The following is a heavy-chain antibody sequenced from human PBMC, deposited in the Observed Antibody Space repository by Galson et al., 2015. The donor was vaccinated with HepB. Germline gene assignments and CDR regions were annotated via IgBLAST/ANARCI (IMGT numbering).Heavy chain of an antibody. V-gene: IGHV3-23*02. D-gene: IGHD6-13*01. CDR1: GFTFSSYA. CDR2: ISGSGGST. J-gene: IGHJ4*02. CDR3: AKEFAPGTWQGDY. Sequence: SLRLSCAASGFTFSSYAMTWVRQVPGKGLEWVSSISGSGGSTYYGDSVKGRFTASRDNSKNTLYLQMDSLRAEDTALCYCAKEFAPGTWQGDYWGQGTLVTVSS.